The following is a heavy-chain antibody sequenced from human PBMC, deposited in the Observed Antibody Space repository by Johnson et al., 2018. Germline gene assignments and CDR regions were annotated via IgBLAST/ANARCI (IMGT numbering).Heavy chain of an antibody. Sequence: EVQLLESGGGLVQXGGSLRLSCAASGIIFSNYAMSWVRQAPGKGLEWVSQITDSGVSTYYADSVRGRFTISRDNSKNTLCLQMDSLRADDTAVYYCAKMLGCGGDCYSYFDYWGQGTLVTVSS. CDR3: AKMLGCGGDCYSYFDY. D-gene: IGHD2-21*02. V-gene: IGHV3-23*01. CDR2: ITDSGVST. CDR1: GIIFSNYA. J-gene: IGHJ4*02.